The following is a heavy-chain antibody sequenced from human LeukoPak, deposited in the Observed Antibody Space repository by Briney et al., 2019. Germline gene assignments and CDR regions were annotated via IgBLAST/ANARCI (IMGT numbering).Heavy chain of an antibody. D-gene: IGHD1-1*01. J-gene: IGHJ4*02. Sequence: ASVKVSCKASGYTLTRHYMHWVRQAPGQGLEWMGIIDPSGGSTSYAQKLQGRVTMTRDTSTSTVYMELSSLRSEDTAVYYCARDKSGTTQGDLDYWGQGTLVTVSS. CDR2: IDPSGGST. V-gene: IGHV1-46*01. CDR1: GYTLTRHY. CDR3: ARDKSGTTQGDLDY.